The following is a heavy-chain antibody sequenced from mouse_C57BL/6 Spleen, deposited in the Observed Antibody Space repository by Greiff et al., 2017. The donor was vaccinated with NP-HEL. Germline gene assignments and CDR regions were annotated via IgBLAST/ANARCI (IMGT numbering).Heavy chain of an antibody. CDR1: GYTFTSYT. D-gene: IGHD3-2*02. J-gene: IGHJ3*01. Sequence: QVQLQQSGAELARPGASVKMSCKASGYTFTSYTMHWVKQRPGQGLEWIGYINPSSGYTKYNQKFKDKATLTADKSSSTAYMQLSSLTSEDSAVYYCAREGQLRRQFAYWGQGTLVTVSA. CDR2: INPSSGYT. V-gene: IGHV1-4*01. CDR3: AREGQLRRQFAY.